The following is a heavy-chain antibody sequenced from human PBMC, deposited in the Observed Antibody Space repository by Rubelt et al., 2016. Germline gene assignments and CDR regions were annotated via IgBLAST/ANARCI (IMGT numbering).Heavy chain of an antibody. CDR3: ARSVRASTARGWGMDV. CDR2: ISYDGSNK. Sequence: APGKGLEWVAVISYDGSNKYYADSVKGRFTISRDNSKNTLYLQMNSLRAEDTAVYYCARSVRASTARGWGMDVWGQGTTVTVSS. V-gene: IGHV3-30*04. J-gene: IGHJ6*02. D-gene: IGHD5-18*01.